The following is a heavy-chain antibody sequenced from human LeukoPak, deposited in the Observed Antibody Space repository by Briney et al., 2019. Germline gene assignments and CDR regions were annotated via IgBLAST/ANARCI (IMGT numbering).Heavy chain of an antibody. CDR3: ARIAVAGSPFDY. CDR1: GYTFTGYY. J-gene: IGHJ4*02. V-gene: IGHV1-2*06. Sequence: ASVKVSCKASGYTFTGYYMHWVRQAPGQGLEWMGRINPNSGGTNYAQKFRGGVTMTRDTSISTAYMELSRLRSDDTAVYYCARIAVAGSPFDYWGQGTLVTVSS. CDR2: INPNSGGT. D-gene: IGHD6-19*01.